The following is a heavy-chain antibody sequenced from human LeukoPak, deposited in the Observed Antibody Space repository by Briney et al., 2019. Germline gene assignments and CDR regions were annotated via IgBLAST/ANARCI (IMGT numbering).Heavy chain of an antibody. Sequence: PGGSLRLSCAASGFTFSSYWMYWVRQAPGKGLVWVSRINSDGSSTSYADSVKGRFTISRDNAKITLYLQMNSLRAEDTAVYYCAREGYSYGSVGIRNSYYYGMDVWGQGTTVTVSS. CDR2: INSDGSST. CDR1: GFTFSSYW. CDR3: AREGYSYGSVGIRNSYYYGMDV. J-gene: IGHJ6*02. D-gene: IGHD5-18*01. V-gene: IGHV3-74*01.